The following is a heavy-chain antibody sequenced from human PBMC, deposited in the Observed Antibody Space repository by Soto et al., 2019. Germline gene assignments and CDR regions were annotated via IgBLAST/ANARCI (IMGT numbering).Heavy chain of an antibody. V-gene: IGHV3-30*18. Sequence: PGGSLRLSCAASGFTFSSYGMHWVRQAPGKGLEWVAVISYDGSNKYYADSVKGRFTISRDNSKNTLYLQMNSLRAEDTAVYYCAKGRQLLLYYFDYWGQGTLVTVSS. J-gene: IGHJ4*02. CDR2: ISYDGSNK. CDR3: AKGRQLLLYYFDY. CDR1: GFTFSSYG. D-gene: IGHD2-15*01.